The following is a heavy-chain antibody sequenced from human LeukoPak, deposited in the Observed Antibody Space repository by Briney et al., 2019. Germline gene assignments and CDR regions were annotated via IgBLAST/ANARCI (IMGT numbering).Heavy chain of an antibody. CDR1: GGSISSYY. CDR2: IYYSGST. V-gene: IGHV4-59*01. Sequence: PSETLSLTCTVSGGSISSYYWSWVRQPPGKGLEWVGYIYYSGSTNYNTSLKRRVTISVEPSKNQFPLKLSSVTAADTAAYYCARPVVWRQLVFEYNWFDPWGQGTLVTVSS. J-gene: IGHJ5*02. CDR3: ARPVVWRQLVFEYNWFDP. D-gene: IGHD6-13*01.